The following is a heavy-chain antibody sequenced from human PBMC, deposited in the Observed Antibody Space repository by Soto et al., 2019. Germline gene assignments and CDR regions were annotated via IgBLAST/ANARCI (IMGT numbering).Heavy chain of an antibody. CDR3: ASNLKLVYYDSSGYYFDY. CDR2: LIHGGST. Sequence: SETLSLTCAIYGASLGGFHWTWLRQAPGKGLEWIGELIHGGSTNYNPSLKGRVSFSLDTSKNQFSLHLMSVTAADTAVYYCASNLKLVYYDSSGYYFDYWGQGTLVTVSS. V-gene: IGHV4-34*12. J-gene: IGHJ4*02. D-gene: IGHD3-22*01. CDR1: GASLGGFH.